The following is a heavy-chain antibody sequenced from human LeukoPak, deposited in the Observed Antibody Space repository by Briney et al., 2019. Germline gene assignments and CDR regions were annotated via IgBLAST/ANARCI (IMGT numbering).Heavy chain of an antibody. CDR2: ISYDGSNK. V-gene: IGHV3-30*18. CDR1: GFTFSSYE. CDR3: AKEATAFDY. D-gene: IGHD5-18*01. J-gene: IGHJ4*02. Sequence: TGGSLRLSCAASGFTFSSYEMNWVRQAPGKGLEWVAVISYDGSNKYYADSVKGRFTISRDNSKNTLYLQMNSLRAEDTAVYYCAKEATAFDYWGQGTLVTVSP.